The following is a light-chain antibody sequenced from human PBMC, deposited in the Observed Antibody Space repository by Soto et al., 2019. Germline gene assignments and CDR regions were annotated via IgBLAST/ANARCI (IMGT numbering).Light chain of an antibody. J-gene: IGKJ1*01. V-gene: IGKV1-39*01. CDR2: AAS. Sequence: DIQMTQSPSSLSASVGDRVTITCRASQSISNYLNWYQQKPGKAPNLVIYAASSLQSGVPSRFSGSGSGTDFTLTICSLQPEDFATYYCQQSYSMPRTFGQGTKVDIK. CDR3: QQSYSMPRT. CDR1: QSISNY.